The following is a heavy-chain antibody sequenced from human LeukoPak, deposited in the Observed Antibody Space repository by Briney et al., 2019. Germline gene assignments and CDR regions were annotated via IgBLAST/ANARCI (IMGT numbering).Heavy chain of an antibody. Sequence: GGFLRLSCAAPGFTFSSYAMSWVRQAPGKGLEWVSAISGSSRYTFSTDSVKGRFTLSRDSSKNTLYLQMNRLRAQDTSLYYCAKYGYCGGISCFFDFWGQGTQVTVSS. D-gene: IGHD2-21*01. CDR1: GFTFSSYA. CDR2: ISGSSRYT. J-gene: IGHJ4*02. V-gene: IGHV3-23*01. CDR3: AKYGYCGGISCFFDF.